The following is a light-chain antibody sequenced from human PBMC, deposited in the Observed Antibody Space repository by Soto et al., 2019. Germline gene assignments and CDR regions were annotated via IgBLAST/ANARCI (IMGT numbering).Light chain of an antibody. CDR1: HSLLHSTGYNY. CDR3: MQALQTPRT. J-gene: IGKJ2*01. CDR2: LGS. V-gene: IGKV2-28*01. Sequence: DIVMTQSPLSLPFTPGEPASISCRSSHSLLHSTGYNYLDWYLQKPGQSPQLLIYLGSNRASGVPDRFSGRGSGTDFTLKISRVEAEDVGVFYCMQALQTPRTFGQGTKLEIK.